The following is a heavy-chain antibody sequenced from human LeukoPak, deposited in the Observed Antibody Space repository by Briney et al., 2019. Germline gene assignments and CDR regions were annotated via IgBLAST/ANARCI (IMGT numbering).Heavy chain of an antibody. V-gene: IGHV1-69*06. D-gene: IGHD3-10*01. J-gene: IGHJ3*02. CDR1: GCTLRNYA. CDR3: ARGELLWFGELYRIDAFDI. Sequence: GSAVKVSCKASGCTLRNYAINWVRQAPGQRLEWMGGIIPMFGTANYAQKFQGRVTITADKSTGPVYMAMRSLTSEDTAVYYCARGELLWFGELYRIDAFDIWGQGTMVIVSS. CDR2: IIPMFGTA.